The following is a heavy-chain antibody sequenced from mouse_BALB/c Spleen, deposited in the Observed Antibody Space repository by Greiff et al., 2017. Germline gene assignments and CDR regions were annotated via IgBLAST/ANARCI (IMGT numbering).Heavy chain of an antibody. CDR3: ARGDGSSPLAY. CDR1: GFSLTSYG. CDR2: IWAGGST. V-gene: IGHV2-9*02. J-gene: IGHJ3*01. Sequence: QVQLKESGPGLVAPSQSLSITCTVSGFSLTSYGVHWVRQPPGKGLEWLGVIWAGGSTNYNSALMSRLSISKDNSKSQVFLKMNSLQTDDTAMYYCARGDGSSPLAYWGQGTLVTVSA. D-gene: IGHD1-1*01.